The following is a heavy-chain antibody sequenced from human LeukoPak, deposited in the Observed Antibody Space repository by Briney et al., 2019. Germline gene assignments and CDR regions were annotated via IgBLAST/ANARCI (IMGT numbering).Heavy chain of an antibody. CDR3: AITGPGYFDY. Sequence: ASVKVSCKASGYTFTGYYMHWVRQAPGQGLEWMGWINPNSGGTNYAQKFQGRVTITADESTSTAYMELSSLRSEDTAVYYCAITGPGYFDYWGQGTLVTVSS. V-gene: IGHV1-2*02. D-gene: IGHD3-10*01. CDR1: GYTFTGYY. J-gene: IGHJ4*02. CDR2: INPNSGGT.